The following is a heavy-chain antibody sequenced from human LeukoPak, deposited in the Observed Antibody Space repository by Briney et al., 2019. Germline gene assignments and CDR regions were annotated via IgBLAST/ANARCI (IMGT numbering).Heavy chain of an antibody. V-gene: IGHV3-21*04. CDR1: GFTFNSYS. CDR2: ISSSSGYI. CDR3: AKLEMATIMGY. Sequence: GGSLRLSCAASGFTFNSYSMNWVRQTPGKGLEWVSSISSSSGYINYADSVKGRFTISRDNSKNTLYLQMNSLRAEDTAVYYCAKLEMATIMGYWGQGTLVTVSS. D-gene: IGHD5-24*01. J-gene: IGHJ4*02.